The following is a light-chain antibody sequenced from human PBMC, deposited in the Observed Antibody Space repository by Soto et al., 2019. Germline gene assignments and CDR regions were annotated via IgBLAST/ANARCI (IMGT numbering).Light chain of an antibody. CDR3: QQGNTFPIT. V-gene: IGKV1D-12*01. J-gene: IGKJ5*01. CDR2: AAS. CDR1: QGISSW. Sequence: DIQMTQFPSSVSASVGDRVTITCRASQGISSWLAWYQQKPGKAPKLLIFAASSLQSGVPLRFSGSGSETEFTLTINSLQPEDFATYYCQQGNTFPITFGQGTRLEIK.